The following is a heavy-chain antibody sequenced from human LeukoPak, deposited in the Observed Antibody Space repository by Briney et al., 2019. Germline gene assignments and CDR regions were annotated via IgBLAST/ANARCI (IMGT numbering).Heavy chain of an antibody. D-gene: IGHD3-9*01. CDR3: ARHLGYYDILTGYWGGNWFDP. J-gene: IGHJ5*02. CDR2: IYYSGST. Sequence: PSETLSLTCTVSGGSVSSGSYYWSWIRQPPGKGLEWIGYIYYSGSTNYNPSLKSRVTISVDTSENQFSLKLSSVTAADTAVYYCARHLGYYDILTGYWGGNWFDPWGQGTLVTVSS. V-gene: IGHV4-61*01. CDR1: GGSVSSGSYY.